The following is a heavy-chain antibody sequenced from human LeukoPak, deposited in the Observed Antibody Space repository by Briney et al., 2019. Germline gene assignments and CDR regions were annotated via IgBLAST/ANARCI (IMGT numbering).Heavy chain of an antibody. CDR1: GFTFSSYA. CDR3: AKTGIVSGSSYYFDY. CDR2: ISGSGGST. Sequence: PGGSLRLSCAASGFTFSSYAMSWVRQAPGKGLEWVSAISGSGGSTYYADSVKGRFTISRDNSKNTVYLQMNSLRAEDTAVYHCAKTGIVSGSSYYFDYWGQGTLVAVSS. D-gene: IGHD1-26*01. J-gene: IGHJ4*02. V-gene: IGHV3-23*01.